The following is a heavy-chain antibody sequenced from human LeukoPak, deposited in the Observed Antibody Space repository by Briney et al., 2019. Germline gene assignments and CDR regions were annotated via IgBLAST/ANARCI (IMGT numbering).Heavy chain of an antibody. Sequence: GGSLRLSGAASGFTFSSYGMHWVRQAPGKGLEWVAVIWYDGSNKYYADSVKGRFTISRDNSKNTLYLQMNSLRAEDTAVYYCARDPLYDYVWGTHRDAFDIWGQGTMVTVSS. D-gene: IGHD3-16*01. J-gene: IGHJ3*02. CDR1: GFTFSSYG. CDR3: ARDPLYDYVWGTHRDAFDI. CDR2: IWYDGSNK. V-gene: IGHV3-33*01.